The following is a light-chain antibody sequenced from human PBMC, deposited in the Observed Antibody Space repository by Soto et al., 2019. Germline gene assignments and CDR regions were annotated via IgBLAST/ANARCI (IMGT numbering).Light chain of an antibody. V-gene: IGLV2-14*03. J-gene: IGLJ3*02. CDR3: SSYGASSTL. CDR1: IGDIGSYNY. CDR2: DVS. Sequence: QSALTQPASVSGSPGQSITISCAGGIGDIGSYNYVSWYQQHPGKAPKLLIYDVSYRPSGISDRFSGSKSGNTASLTISGLQPDDEADYYCSSYGASSTLFGGGTKLTVL.